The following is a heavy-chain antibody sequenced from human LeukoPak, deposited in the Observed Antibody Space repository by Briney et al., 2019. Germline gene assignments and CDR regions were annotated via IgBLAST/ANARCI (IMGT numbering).Heavy chain of an antibody. CDR2: IYYSGST. V-gene: IGHV4-39*07. CDR3: ARTGYCSSASCYTASRPYYYYMDV. CDR1: GGSISSSSYY. J-gene: IGHJ6*03. D-gene: IGHD2-2*02. Sequence: SETLSLTCAVSGGSISSSSYYWGWIRQPPGKGLEWIGSIYYSGSTYYNPSLKSRVTISVDTSKNQFSLKLSSVTAADTAVYYCARTGYCSSASCYTASRPYYYYMDVWGKGTTVTVSS.